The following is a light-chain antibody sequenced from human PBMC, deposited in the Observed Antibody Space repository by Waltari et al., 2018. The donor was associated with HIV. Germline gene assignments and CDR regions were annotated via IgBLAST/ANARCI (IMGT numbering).Light chain of an antibody. Sequence: SYVLTQPPSVSVAPGQTARITCGGNNIGSRSVHWYQQKPGQAPVLVVYDDSDRPSGNPERFSGSNSGNTATLTISRVEAGDEADYYCQVWDSSSDHYVFGTGTKVTVL. CDR2: DDS. V-gene: IGLV3-21*02. CDR3: QVWDSSSDHYV. CDR1: NIGSRS. J-gene: IGLJ1*01.